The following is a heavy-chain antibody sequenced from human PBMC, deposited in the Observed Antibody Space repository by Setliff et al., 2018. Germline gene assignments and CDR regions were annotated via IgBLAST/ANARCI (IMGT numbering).Heavy chain of an antibody. J-gene: IGHJ4*02. CDR2: LYTSGDT. V-gene: IGHV4-4*07. Sequence: PSETLSLTCTVSGDSISSHIWTWIRQPAAGEGLEWIGRLYTSGDTDYNPSPKSRVTMSVDTSKNQLSLKLSSVTAADTAVYYCARDRVVVGAGRRGYYFDYWGQGTLVTVSS. CDR3: ARDRVVVGAGRRGYYFDY. CDR1: GDSISSHI. D-gene: IGHD2-15*01.